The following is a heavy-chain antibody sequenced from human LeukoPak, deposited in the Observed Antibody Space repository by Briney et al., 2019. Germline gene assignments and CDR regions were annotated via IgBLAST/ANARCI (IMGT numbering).Heavy chain of an antibody. D-gene: IGHD5-18*01. V-gene: IGHV3-23*01. CDR1: GFGSKNYA. CDR3: ARQPAGYSYGAEALDI. CDR2: ISATGVNT. Sequence: PGGSLRLSCTTSGFGSKNYAMSWVRLAPGKGLEWVSIISATGVNTYYADSVKGRFTISRDNSKNTLYLQMNSQRAEDTAVYYCARQPAGYSYGAEALDIWGQGTMVTVSS. J-gene: IGHJ3*02.